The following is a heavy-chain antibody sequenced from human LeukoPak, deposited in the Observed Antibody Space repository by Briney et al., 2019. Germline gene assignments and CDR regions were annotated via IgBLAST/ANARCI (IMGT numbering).Heavy chain of an antibody. Sequence: SGTLSHTCTVSGGSIISYYWSWLRQPAGRGLELVGVMYTCGTNNYTPSLKTRVTMSVDTSKNHYSPTLSSVTAPDTAVYYCARTGPGNTFDYWGQGTLVTVSS. V-gene: IGHV4-4*07. CDR3: ARTGPGNTFDY. CDR1: GGSIISYY. CDR2: MYTCGTN. J-gene: IGHJ4*02. D-gene: IGHD1-26*01.